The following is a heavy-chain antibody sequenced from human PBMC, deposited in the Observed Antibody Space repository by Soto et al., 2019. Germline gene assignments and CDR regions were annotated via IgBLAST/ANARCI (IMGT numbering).Heavy chain of an antibody. J-gene: IGHJ4*02. V-gene: IGHV3-21*06. CDR3: ARDRHSSGWSSFDN. CDR1: GFTFSSHT. Sequence: LRLSCAASGFTFSSHTMNWVRQAPGRGLEWISCISSGSNFIKYRDSVKGRFTISRDNAKNSLYLEVNSLRAEDTAVYYCARDRHSSGWSSFDNWGQGTLVTVSS. D-gene: IGHD6-19*01. CDR2: ISSGSNFI.